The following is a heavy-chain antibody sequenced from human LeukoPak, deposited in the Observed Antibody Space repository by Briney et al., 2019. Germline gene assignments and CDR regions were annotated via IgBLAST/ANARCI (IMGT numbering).Heavy chain of an antibody. Sequence: SETLSLTCAVYGGSFSGYYWSWIRQPPGKGLEWIGEINHSGGTYYNPSLKSRVTISVDTSKNQFSLKLSSVTAADTAVYYCARDRGGSYYAVDYWGQGTLVTVSS. CDR2: INHSGGT. CDR1: GGSFSGYY. CDR3: ARDRGGSYYAVDY. J-gene: IGHJ4*02. V-gene: IGHV4-34*01. D-gene: IGHD1-26*01.